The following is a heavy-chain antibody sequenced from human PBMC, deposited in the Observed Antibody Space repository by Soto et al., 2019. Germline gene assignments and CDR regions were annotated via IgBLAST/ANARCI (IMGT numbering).Heavy chain of an antibody. J-gene: IGHJ4*02. V-gene: IGHV1-18*04. Sequence: ASVKVSCKASGYTFTSYGISWVRQAPGQGLEWMGWISAYNGNTNYAQKLQGRVTMTTDTSTSTAYMKLRSLRSDDTAVYYCARARYSSSWYYFDYWGQGTLVTVSS. CDR2: ISAYNGNT. CDR1: GYTFTSYG. CDR3: ARARYSSSWYYFDY. D-gene: IGHD6-13*01.